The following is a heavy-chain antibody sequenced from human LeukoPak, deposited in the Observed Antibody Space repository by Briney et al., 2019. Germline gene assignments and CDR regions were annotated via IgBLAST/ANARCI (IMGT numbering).Heavy chain of an antibody. Sequence: SGGSLRLSCAASGYTFSRYSMHCVRPALGRGVECVAVISYDGSNKYYADSVKGRFTISRDNSKNTLYLQMNSLRAEDTAVYYCAKASSPWELLSRHDYWGQGTLVTVSS. J-gene: IGHJ4*02. CDR1: GYTFSRYS. D-gene: IGHD1-26*01. CDR2: ISYDGSNK. CDR3: AKASSPWELLSRHDY. V-gene: IGHV3-30*18.